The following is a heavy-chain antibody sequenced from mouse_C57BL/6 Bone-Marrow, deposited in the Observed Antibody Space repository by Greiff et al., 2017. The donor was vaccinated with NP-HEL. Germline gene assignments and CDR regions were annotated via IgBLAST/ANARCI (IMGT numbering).Heavy chain of an antibody. Sequence: VKVVESGPGLVQPSQSLSITCTVSGFSLTSYGVHWVRQPPGKGLEWLGVIWSGGSTDYNAAFISRLSISKDNSKSQVFFKMNSLQADDTAIYYCAKQCYYGSMDYWGQGTSVTVSS. CDR2: IWSGGST. CDR1: GFSLTSYG. D-gene: IGHD1-1*01. CDR3: AKQCYYGSMDY. V-gene: IGHV2-4*01. J-gene: IGHJ4*01.